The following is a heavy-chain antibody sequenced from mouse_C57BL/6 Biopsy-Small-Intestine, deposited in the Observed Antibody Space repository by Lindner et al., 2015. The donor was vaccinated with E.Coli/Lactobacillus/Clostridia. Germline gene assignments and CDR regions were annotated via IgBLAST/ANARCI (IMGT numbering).Heavy chain of an antibody. CDR2: IIPDNGGT. V-gene: IGHV1-20*01. CDR3: ARQDYSLYYFDY. J-gene: IGHJ2*01. D-gene: IGHD2-12*01. Sequence: VQLQESGPELVKPGASAKISCKASGYSFTGYYMHWVKQGPGKSLEWIGLIIPDNGGTSYNQKFKGKATLTVDKSSSTAHMELRSLTSEDSALYYCARQDYSLYYFDYWGQGTTLTVSS. CDR1: GYSFTGYY.